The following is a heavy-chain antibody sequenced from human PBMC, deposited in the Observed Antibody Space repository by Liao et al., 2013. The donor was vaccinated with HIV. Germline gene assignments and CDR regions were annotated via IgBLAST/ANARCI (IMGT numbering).Heavy chain of an antibody. Sequence: QLQLQESGPGLVKPSETLSLTCTVSGGSISSSNYYWGWIRQPPGKGLEWIASIYFSGSAYSNPSLKSRVTISVDTSKNQFSLKLISVTAADTALFYXARVRAYSYGYIDSWGPEPWSPSPQ. J-gene: IGHJ5*01. CDR3: ARVRAYSYGYIDS. CDR1: GGSISSSNYY. D-gene: IGHD5-18*01. V-gene: IGHV4-39*07. CDR2: IYFSGSA.